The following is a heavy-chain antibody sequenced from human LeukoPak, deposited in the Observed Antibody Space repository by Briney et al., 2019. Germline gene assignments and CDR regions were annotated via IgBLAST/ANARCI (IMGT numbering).Heavy chain of an antibody. V-gene: IGHV4-59*08. D-gene: IGHD4-17*01. J-gene: IGHJ2*01. Sequence: SETLSLTCAVYGGSFSGYYWSWIRQPPGKGLEFIGYIHYSGSTDYNPSLKSRVTISVDTSKNHFSLKLSSVTAADTAVYYCARTGYGDHFNLWGRGTLVTVSS. CDR1: GGSFSGYY. CDR3: ARTGYGDHFNL. CDR2: IHYSGST.